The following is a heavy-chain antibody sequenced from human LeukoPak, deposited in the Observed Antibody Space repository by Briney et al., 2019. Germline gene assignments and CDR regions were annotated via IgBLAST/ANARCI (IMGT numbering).Heavy chain of an antibody. D-gene: IGHD1-1*01. J-gene: IGHJ4*02. CDR2: ITTKANSYAT. CDR1: GFTFSGST. Sequence: LAGRSLRLARALSGFTFSGSTIYWVRPAYGEGLEWVGRITTKANSYATEYAASVRGRITFSRDDSKNTAYLQMNSLKTEDTAMYYCTPFRVGGTDYWGQGTLVTVSS. CDR3: TPFRVGGTDY. V-gene: IGHV3-73*01.